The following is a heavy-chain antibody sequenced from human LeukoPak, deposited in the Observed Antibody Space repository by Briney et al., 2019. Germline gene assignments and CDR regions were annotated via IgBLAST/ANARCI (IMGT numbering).Heavy chain of an antibody. J-gene: IGHJ4*02. CDR2: ISAFNGNT. Sequence: ASVKVSCKASGYIFNIYGISWVRQAPGQGLEWMGWISAFNGNTNYARNFQDRVTMTTHTSTSTAYMELTSLRSDDTAVYYCARSPPSTGYDRFDTWGQGTLVTVSS. CDR1: GYIFNIYG. CDR3: ARSPPSTGYDRFDT. D-gene: IGHD5-12*01. V-gene: IGHV1-18*01.